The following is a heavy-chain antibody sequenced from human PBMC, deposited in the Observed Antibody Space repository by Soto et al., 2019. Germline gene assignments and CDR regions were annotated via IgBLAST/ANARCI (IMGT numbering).Heavy chain of an antibody. V-gene: IGHV4-4*07. D-gene: IGHD5-18*01. Sequence: QVQLQESGPRRGKPSETLSFICTFSGGFISSYYWSWVRPPAGKGLEWIGRIYTSGSTNYNPSLKSRVTMSVDTSNHQFSLKLSSVTAADTAVYYCARQEGFGYSYGSWGQGTLVTVSS. CDR1: GGFISSYY. J-gene: IGHJ4*02. CDR2: IYTSGST. CDR3: ARQEGFGYSYGS.